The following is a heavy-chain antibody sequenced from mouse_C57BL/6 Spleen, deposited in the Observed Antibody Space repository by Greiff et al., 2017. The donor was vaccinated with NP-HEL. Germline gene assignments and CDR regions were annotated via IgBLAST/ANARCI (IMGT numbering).Heavy chain of an antibody. Sequence: QVQLKQPGAELVRPGSSVKLSCKASGYTFTSYWMHWVKQRPIQGLEWIGNIDPSDSETHYNQKFKDKATLTVDKSSSTAYMPLSSLTSEDSAVYYCALQTAQATGAMDYWGQGTSVTVSS. J-gene: IGHJ4*01. CDR1: GYTFTSYW. V-gene: IGHV1-52*01. CDR2: IDPSDSET. CDR3: ALQTAQATGAMDY. D-gene: IGHD3-2*02.